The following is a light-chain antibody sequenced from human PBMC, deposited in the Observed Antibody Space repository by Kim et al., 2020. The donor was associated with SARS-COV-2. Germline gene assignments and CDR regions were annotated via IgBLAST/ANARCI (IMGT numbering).Light chain of an antibody. Sequence: SYELTQPPSVSVSPGQTASITCSGDKLGDKYACWYQQKPGHSPVLVIYQDSKRPSGIPERFSGSNSGNTATLTISGTQAMDEADYYCQAWDSSIVFGGGTKLTFL. J-gene: IGLJ2*01. V-gene: IGLV3-1*01. CDR1: KLGDKY. CDR2: QDS. CDR3: QAWDSSIV.